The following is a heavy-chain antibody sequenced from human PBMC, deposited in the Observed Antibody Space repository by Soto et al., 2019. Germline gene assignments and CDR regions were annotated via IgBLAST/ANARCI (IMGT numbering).Heavy chain of an antibody. Sequence: ASVKVSCKASGYTFIGYYIHWVRQAPGQGLEWMGWINPNSGGTNYAQKFQGGVTMTRDTSIRTAYMELRGLRFDDTAVYYCARKGTDYYDSSGHNALGIWGQGTLVTVS. CDR3: ARKGTDYYDSSGHNALGI. CDR2: INPNSGGT. V-gene: IGHV1-2*02. D-gene: IGHD3-22*01. CDR1: GYTFIGYY. J-gene: IGHJ3*02.